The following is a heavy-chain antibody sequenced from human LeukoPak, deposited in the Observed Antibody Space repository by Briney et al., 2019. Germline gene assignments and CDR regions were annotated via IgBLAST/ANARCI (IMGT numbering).Heavy chain of an antibody. D-gene: IGHD5-24*01. Sequence: PSETLSLTCTVSGYSISSGYYWGWIRQPPGKGLEWIGSIYYSGSTYYNPSLKSRVTISVDTSKNQFSLKLSSVTAADTAVYYCARQGDGYWYFDYWGQGTLVTVSS. V-gene: IGHV4-38-2*02. J-gene: IGHJ4*02. CDR1: GYSISSGYY. CDR3: ARQGDGYWYFDY. CDR2: IYYSGST.